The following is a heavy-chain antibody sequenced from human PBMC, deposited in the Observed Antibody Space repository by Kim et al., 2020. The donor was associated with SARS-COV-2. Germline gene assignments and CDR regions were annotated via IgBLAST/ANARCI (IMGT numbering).Heavy chain of an antibody. CDR3: ARGASWEERYDY. D-gene: IGHD1-26*01. J-gene: IGHJ4*02. CDR2: IYYSGST. Sequence: SETLSLTCTVSGGSISSYYWSWIRQPPGKGLEWIGYIYYSGSTNYNPSLKSRVTISVDTSKNQISLKLSSVTAADTAVYYCARGASWEERYDYWGQGTLVTVSS. V-gene: IGHV4-59*01. CDR1: GGSISSYY.